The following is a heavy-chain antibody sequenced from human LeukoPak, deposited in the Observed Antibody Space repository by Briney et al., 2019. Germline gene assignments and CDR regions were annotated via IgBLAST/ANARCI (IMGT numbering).Heavy chain of an antibody. CDR2: ISYDGSNK. CDR1: GFTFSSYG. CDR3: ARDPSKWELPVDY. V-gene: IGHV3-30*03. D-gene: IGHD1-26*01. Sequence: GGSLRLSCAASGFTFSSYGMHWVRQAPGKGLEWVAVISYDGSNKYYADSVKGRFTISRDNTKNTLFLQMNSLRAEDTAVYYCARDPSKWELPVDYWGQGTLVTVSS. J-gene: IGHJ4*02.